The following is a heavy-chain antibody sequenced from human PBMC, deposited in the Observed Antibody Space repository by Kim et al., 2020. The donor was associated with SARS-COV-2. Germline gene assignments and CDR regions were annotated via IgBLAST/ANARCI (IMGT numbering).Heavy chain of an antibody. CDR2: IRSKAFGERT. CDR3: ARDVGWFGETLDH. V-gene: IGHV3-49*04. J-gene: IGHJ4*02. CDR1: GFTFGDYT. Sequence: GGSLRLSCTASGFTFGDYTMSWVRQAPGKGLEWVGFIRSKAFGERTQYAASVNGRFTISRDDSRSIAYLQMNSLKTEDTAIYFCARDVGWFGETLDHWGQGTLVTVSS. D-gene: IGHD3-10*01.